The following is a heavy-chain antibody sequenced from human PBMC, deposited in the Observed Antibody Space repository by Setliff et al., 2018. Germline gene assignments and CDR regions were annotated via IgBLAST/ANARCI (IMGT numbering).Heavy chain of an antibody. Sequence: AASVKVSCKASGYTFTSHYMHWVRQAPGLGLEWMGTINPSSGRTSYAQKFQGRVTMTRDTSTSTVYMDMSSLRSEDTAVYYCARDVLPYHYEGAFDIWGQGTMVTVSS. CDR3: ARDVLPYHYEGAFDI. V-gene: IGHV1-46*01. D-gene: IGHD3-22*01. CDR2: INPSSGRT. CDR1: GYTFTSHY. J-gene: IGHJ3*02.